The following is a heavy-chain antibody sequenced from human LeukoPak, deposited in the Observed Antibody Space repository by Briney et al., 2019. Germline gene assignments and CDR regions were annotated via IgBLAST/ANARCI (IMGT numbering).Heavy chain of an antibody. Sequence: SETLSLTCTVSGGSISSGGYYWSWIRQHPGKGLEWIGYIYYSGSTYYNPSLKSRVTISVDTSKSQFSLKLSSVTAADTAVYYCARGHRGSFDYWGQGTLVTVSS. CDR1: GGSISSGGYY. J-gene: IGHJ4*02. CDR2: IYYSGST. V-gene: IGHV4-31*03. CDR3: ARGHRGSFDY. D-gene: IGHD5-12*01.